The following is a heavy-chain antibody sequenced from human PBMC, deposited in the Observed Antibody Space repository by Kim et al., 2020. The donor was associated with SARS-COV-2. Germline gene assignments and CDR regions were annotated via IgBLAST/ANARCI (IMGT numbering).Heavy chain of an antibody. V-gene: IGHV6-1*01. CDR3: ARDRWLAFDY. Sequence: YNDYAVSVKSRITINPDTSKNQFSLQLNSVTPEDTAVYYCARDRWLAFDYWGQGTLVTVSS. J-gene: IGHJ4*02. D-gene: IGHD5-12*01. CDR2: YN.